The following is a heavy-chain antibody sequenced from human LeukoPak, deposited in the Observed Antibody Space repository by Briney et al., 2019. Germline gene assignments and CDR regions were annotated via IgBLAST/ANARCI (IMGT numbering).Heavy chain of an antibody. CDR1: GFTFDDYA. V-gene: IGHV3-9*01. J-gene: IGHJ4*02. D-gene: IGHD2-15*01. Sequence: GRSLRLSCAASGFTFDDYAMHRVRQAPGKGLEWVSGISWNSGSIGYADSVKGRFTISRDNAKNSLYLQMNSLRAEDTALYYCAKAGYCSGGSCYSIDYWGQGTLATVSS. CDR3: AKAGYCSGGSCYSIDY. CDR2: ISWNSGSI.